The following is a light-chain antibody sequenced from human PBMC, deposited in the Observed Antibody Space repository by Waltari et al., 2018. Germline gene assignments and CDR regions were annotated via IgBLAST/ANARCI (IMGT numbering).Light chain of an antibody. J-gene: IGKJ2*01. Sequence: AIQMTQSPSSLSASVGDSVTITCRASQAIRNDLGWYQQTPGRAPKPLIFAASSLQSGVPSRFSGSGSGTDFTLTITSLQPEDFATYYCLQDYNYPYTFGRGTKLEIK. CDR2: AAS. CDR3: LQDYNYPYT. V-gene: IGKV1-6*01. CDR1: QAIRND.